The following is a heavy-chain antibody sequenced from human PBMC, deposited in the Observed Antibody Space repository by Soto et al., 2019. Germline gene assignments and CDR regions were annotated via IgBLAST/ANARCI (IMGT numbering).Heavy chain of an antibody. CDR3: VRAVGSDGSSWYRGAYDS. J-gene: IGHJ4*02. D-gene: IGHD6-13*01. CDR2: INPDTGGT. V-gene: IGHV1-2*04. CDR1: GYTFTAYY. Sequence: QVQLVQSGAEVKKSGASVKVSCKASGYTFTAYYIHWLRQAPGQGLEWLGWINPDTGGTDYAQKFQGWVTLTRDTSKTTAYMELSSLKSDDTAVFYCVRAVGSDGSSWYRGAYDSWGQGTLITVSS.